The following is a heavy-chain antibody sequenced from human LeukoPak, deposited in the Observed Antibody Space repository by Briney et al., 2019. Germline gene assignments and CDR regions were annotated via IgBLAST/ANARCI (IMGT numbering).Heavy chain of an antibody. J-gene: IGHJ4*02. D-gene: IGHD3-3*02. CDR1: GFTFSSYA. Sequence: GGSLRLSCAASGFTFSSYAMGWVRQAPGKGLEWVSGISGSGGSTYYADSVKGRFTISRDNSKNTLYLQMNSLRGEDTAVYYCVKHFPYFEYWGQGTLVTVSS. CDR3: VKHFPYFEY. CDR2: ISGSGGST. V-gene: IGHV3-23*01.